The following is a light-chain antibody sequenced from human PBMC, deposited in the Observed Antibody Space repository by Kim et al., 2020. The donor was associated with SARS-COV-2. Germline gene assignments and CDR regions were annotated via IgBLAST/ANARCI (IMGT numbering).Light chain of an antibody. CDR3: QAWDSSTEV. Sequence: SYELTQPPSVSVSPGQTASITCSGDKLGDKYACWYQQKPGQSPVLVIYQDSKRPSGIPERFSGSNSWNTATLTISGTQAMDEADYYCQAWDSSTEVFGGG. J-gene: IGLJ3*02. V-gene: IGLV3-1*01. CDR2: QDS. CDR1: KLGDKY.